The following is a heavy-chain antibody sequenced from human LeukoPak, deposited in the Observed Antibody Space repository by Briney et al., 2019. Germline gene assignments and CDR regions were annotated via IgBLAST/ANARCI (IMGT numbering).Heavy chain of an antibody. V-gene: IGHV3-23*01. CDR2: ISGSGGST. CDR1: GFTFSSYA. CDR3: AKDRPRGWEGAPAAIGVPDY. D-gene: IGHD2-2*01. Sequence: PGGSLRLSCAASGFTFSSYAMSWVRQAPGKGLEWVSAISGSGGSTYYADSVKGRFTISRDNSKNTLYLQMNSLRAEDTAVYYCAKDRPRGWEGAPAAIGVPDYWGQGTLVTVSS. J-gene: IGHJ4*02.